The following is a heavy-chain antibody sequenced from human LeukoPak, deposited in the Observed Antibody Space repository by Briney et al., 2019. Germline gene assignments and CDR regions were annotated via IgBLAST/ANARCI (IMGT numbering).Heavy chain of an antibody. D-gene: IGHD1-26*01. J-gene: IGHJ5*02. CDR1: GGTFSSYA. CDR2: IIPIFGTA. CDR3: ARDVVEWEPNNWFDP. Sequence: EASVKVSCTASGGTFSSYAISWVRQAPGQGLEWMGGIIPIFGTANYAQKFQGRVTITADESTSTAYMELSSLRSEDTAVYYCARDVVEWEPNNWFDPWGQRTPVTLSS. V-gene: IGHV1-69*13.